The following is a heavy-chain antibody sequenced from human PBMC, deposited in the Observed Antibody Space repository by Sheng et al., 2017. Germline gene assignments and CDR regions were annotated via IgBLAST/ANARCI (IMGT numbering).Heavy chain of an antibody. V-gene: IGHV4-34*01. CDR2: INHSGST. J-gene: IGHJ6*02. CDR1: GGSFSGYY. CDR3: ARSYYYGSGSYAGYYYYYGMDV. D-gene: IGHD3-10*01. Sequence: QVQLQQWGAGLLKPSETLSLTCAVYGGSFSGYYWSWIRQPPGKGLEWIGEINHSGSTNYNPSLKSRVTISVDTSKNQFSLKLSSVTAADTAVYYCARSYYYGSGSYAGYYYYYGMDVWGQGTTVTVSS.